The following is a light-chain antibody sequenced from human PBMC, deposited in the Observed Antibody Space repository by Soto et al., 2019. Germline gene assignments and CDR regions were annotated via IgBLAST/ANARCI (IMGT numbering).Light chain of an antibody. J-gene: IGKJ1*01. CDR2: KAS. V-gene: IGKV1-5*03. CDR3: QQYNPYSPWT. Sequence: DIQMTQSPSTLSAPVGDRVTITCRASQSITGWLAWFQQKPGKAPKLLISKASSLQSGVPSRFSGSGSGTEFTLTISSLQPDDFATYYCQQYNPYSPWTFGQGTKVDIK. CDR1: QSITGW.